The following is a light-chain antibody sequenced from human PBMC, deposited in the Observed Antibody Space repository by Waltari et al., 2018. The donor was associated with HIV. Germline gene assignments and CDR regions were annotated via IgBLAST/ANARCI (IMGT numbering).Light chain of an antibody. J-gene: IGLJ3*02. CDR3: ATWDDSSSGSWV. V-gene: IGLV1-47*01. CDR2: RNN. CDR1: RSNIGSHF. Sequence: QSVLTQPPSASGTPGQRVPISCSGGRSNIGSHFLYWYQQVAGPTPKLLIFRNNKRPSGVPDRVSGSKSGTSAALSISGLRPEDEADYYCATWDDSSSGSWVFGGGTKVTVL.